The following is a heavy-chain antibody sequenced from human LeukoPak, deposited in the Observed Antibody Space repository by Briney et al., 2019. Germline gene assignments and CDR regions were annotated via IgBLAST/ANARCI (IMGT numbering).Heavy chain of an antibody. CDR3: ARVHRGYRYMDV. CDR2: IYYSGST. D-gene: IGHD5-12*01. CDR1: GGSISSYY. J-gene: IGHJ6*03. Sequence: PSETLSLTCTVSGGSISSYYWSWIRQPPGKGLEWIGYIYYSGSTNYNPSLKSRVTISVDTSKNQFSLKLSSVTAADTAVYYCARVHRGYRYMDVWGKGTTVTVSS. V-gene: IGHV4-59*01.